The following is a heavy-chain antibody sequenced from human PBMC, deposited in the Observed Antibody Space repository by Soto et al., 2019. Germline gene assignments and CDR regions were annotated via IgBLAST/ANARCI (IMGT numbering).Heavy chain of an antibody. V-gene: IGHV3-23*01. CDR2: ISGSGGST. CDR1: GFTFSSYA. Sequence: GGSLRLSCAASGFTFSSYAMSWVRQAPGKGLEWVSAISGSGGSTYYADSVKGRFTISRDNSKNTLYLQMNSLRAEDTAVYYCAKDSGIVVVVAAKVFDYWGQGTLVTVSS. D-gene: IGHD2-15*01. J-gene: IGHJ4*02. CDR3: AKDSGIVVVVAAKVFDY.